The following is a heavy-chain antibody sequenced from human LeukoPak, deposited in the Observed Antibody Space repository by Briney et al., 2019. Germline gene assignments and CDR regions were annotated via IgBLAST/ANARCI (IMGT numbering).Heavy chain of an antibody. J-gene: IGHJ4*02. CDR3: AREGYGSGNSYPDIDY. V-gene: IGHV1-2*02. D-gene: IGHD3-10*01. CDR2: INPNSGDT. CDR1: GYTFTDYY. Sequence: ASVTVSCKTSGYTFTDYYVHWVRQAPGQGLEWMGWINPNSGDTNYVQKFQGRVTMNRYTSISTAYMDLSRLRYDDRAVYYCAREGYGSGNSYPDIDYWGQGTRVTVSS.